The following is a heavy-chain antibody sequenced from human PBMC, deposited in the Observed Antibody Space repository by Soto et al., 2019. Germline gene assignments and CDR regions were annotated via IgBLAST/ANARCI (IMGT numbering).Heavy chain of an antibody. D-gene: IGHD3-22*01. Sequence: PSETLSLTCTVSGGSISSYYWAWVRQPPGKGLEWIGYIYYGGSTNYNPSLKSRVTISVDTSKNQFSLKLSSVTAADTAVYYCARLWGYYNHYWGQGTLVTVSS. CDR1: GGSISSYY. CDR2: IYYGGST. J-gene: IGHJ4*02. V-gene: IGHV4-59*08. CDR3: ARLWGYYNHY.